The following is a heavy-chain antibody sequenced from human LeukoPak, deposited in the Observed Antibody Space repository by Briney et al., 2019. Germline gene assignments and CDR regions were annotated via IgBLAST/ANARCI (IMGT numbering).Heavy chain of an antibody. CDR2: INTVGSST. Sequence: QPGGSLRLSCAASGFTFSSYWMHWVRQAPGKGLVWVSRINTVGSSTSYADSVMGRFTISRDNAKNTLYLQMSSLRAEDTAVYYCARNYGDYDYWGQGTLVTVSS. CDR1: GFTFSSYW. CDR3: ARNYGDYDY. D-gene: IGHD4-17*01. V-gene: IGHV3-74*01. J-gene: IGHJ4*02.